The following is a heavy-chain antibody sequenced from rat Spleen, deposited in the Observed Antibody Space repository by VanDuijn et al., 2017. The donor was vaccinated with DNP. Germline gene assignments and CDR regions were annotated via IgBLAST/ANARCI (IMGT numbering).Heavy chain of an antibody. J-gene: IGHJ2*01. CDR3: ARSTPGIKGYYFDY. D-gene: IGHD1-4*01. V-gene: IGHV5-7*01. Sequence: EVQLVESGGDLVQPGRSLKLSCAASGFTFSDYNMAWVRQAPKKGLEWVATIIYDGSSTYYGDSVKGRFTISRDDARNTLYLQMNSLRSEDSATYYCARSTPGIKGYYFDYWGQGVKVTVSS. CDR1: GFTFSDYN. CDR2: IIYDGSST.